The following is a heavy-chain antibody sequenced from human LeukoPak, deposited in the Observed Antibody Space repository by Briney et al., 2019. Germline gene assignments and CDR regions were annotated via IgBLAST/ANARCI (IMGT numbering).Heavy chain of an antibody. CDR2: ISSSSSYI. CDR1: GFTFSSYS. J-gene: IGHJ4*02. Sequence: GGSLRLSCAASGFTFSSYSMNWVRQAPGKGLEWVSSISSSSSYIYYADSVKGRFTISRDNAKNSLYLQMNSLRAEDTAVYYCARVEYYGSGSYYGTGKYWGQGTLATVSS. V-gene: IGHV3-21*01. CDR3: ARVEYYGSGSYYGTGKY. D-gene: IGHD3-10*01.